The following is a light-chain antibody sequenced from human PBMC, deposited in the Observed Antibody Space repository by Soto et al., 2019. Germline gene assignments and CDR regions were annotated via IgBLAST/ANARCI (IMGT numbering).Light chain of an antibody. CDR2: LGS. V-gene: IGKV2-28*01. J-gene: IGKJ5*01. CDR3: MQALQTPLT. CDR1: QSLLHSNGYNY. Sequence: DIVMTQSPLSLPVTPGEPASISCRSSQSLLHSNGYNYLDWYLQKPGQSPQLLIYLGSNRASGVPARFRGSGSGTDFTLKISRVEAEDVGLYYCMQALQTPLTFCQGTRLEIK.